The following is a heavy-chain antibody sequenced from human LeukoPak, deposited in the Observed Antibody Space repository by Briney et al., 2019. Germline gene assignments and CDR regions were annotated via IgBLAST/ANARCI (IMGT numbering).Heavy chain of an antibody. V-gene: IGHV3-30*02. CDR2: TRSDGSGE. D-gene: IGHD1-26*01. CDR3: GKHDSASDY. Sequence: GGSLRLSCVASGFIFSTYGMHWVRQAPGKGLEWVAFTRSDGSGEYYTDSVKGRFTISRDTSNNTLYLQMNSLRVEDTAVYYCGKHDSASDYWGQGTLVTVSS. CDR1: GFIFSTYG. J-gene: IGHJ4*02.